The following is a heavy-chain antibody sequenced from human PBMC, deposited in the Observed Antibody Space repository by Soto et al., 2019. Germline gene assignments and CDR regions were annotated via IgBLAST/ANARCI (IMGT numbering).Heavy chain of an antibody. CDR3: VTALYSSVTGDD. J-gene: IGHJ4*02. CDR1: GASISSPTYY. V-gene: IGHV4-39*02. D-gene: IGHD6-19*01. Sequence: SETLSLTCTVSGASISSPTYYWVWLRQSPGKGLEWIGSIYYSGTTYYRPSLKSRATLSIDTSKKHFSLSLTSVTAADTAIYYGVTALYSSVTGDDCCQGTLVTVFS. CDR2: IYYSGTT.